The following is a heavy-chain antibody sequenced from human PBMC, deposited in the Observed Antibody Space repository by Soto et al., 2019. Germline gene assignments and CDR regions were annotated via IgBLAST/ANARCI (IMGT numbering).Heavy chain of an antibody. CDR1: GFTFSSYS. CDR2: ISSSSSYI. D-gene: IGHD3-9*01. J-gene: IGHJ5*02. CDR3: ARDKLEAYDILTFNWFDP. V-gene: IGHV3-21*01. Sequence: PGGSLRLSCAASGFTFSSYSMNWVRQAPGKGLEWVSSISSSSSYIYYADSVKGRFTISRDNAKNSLYLQMNSLRAEDTAVYYCARDKLEAYDILTFNWFDPWGQGTLVTVSS.